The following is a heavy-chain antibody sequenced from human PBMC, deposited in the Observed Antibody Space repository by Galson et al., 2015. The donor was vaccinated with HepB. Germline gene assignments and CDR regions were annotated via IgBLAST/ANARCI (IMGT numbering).Heavy chain of an antibody. CDR2: ISSSSSYI. D-gene: IGHD3-22*01. V-gene: IGHV3-21*01. CDR3: ARDDGYDSSGYYSDY. CDR1: GFTFSSYS. Sequence: SLRLSCAASGFTFSSYSMNWVRQAPGKGLEWVSSISSSSSYIYYADSVKGRFTISRDNAKNSLYLQMNSLRAEDTAVYYCARDDGYDSSGYYSDYWGQGTLVTVSS. J-gene: IGHJ4*02.